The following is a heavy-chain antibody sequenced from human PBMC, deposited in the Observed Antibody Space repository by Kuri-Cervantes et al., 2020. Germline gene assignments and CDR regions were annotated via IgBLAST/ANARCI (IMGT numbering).Heavy chain of an antibody. CDR3: ARYYDSSGYYPFDY. CDR2: ISAYNGNT. Sequence: ASVKVSCKASGYTFTSYDINWVRQATGQGLEWMGWISAYNGNTNYAQKLQGRVTMTTDTSTSTAYMELRSLRSDDTAVYYCARYYDSSGYYPFDYWGQGTLVTVSS. D-gene: IGHD3-22*01. CDR1: GYTFTSYD. V-gene: IGHV1-18*01. J-gene: IGHJ4*02.